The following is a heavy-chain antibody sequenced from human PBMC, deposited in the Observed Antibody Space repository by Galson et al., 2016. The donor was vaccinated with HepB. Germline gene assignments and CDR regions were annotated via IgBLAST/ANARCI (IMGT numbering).Heavy chain of an antibody. Sequence: SLRLSCAASGFTFSDHYMDWVRRAPGKGLEWIGRCRHRRYSYSTEYAASVKGRFSVSRDASKDSLYLQMNSLKSDDTAVYYCTRVRGATCGYNPYDSWGQGTLVTVSS. CDR2: CRHRRYSYST. CDR3: TRVRGATCGYNPYDS. CDR1: GFTFSDHY. D-gene: IGHD5-24*01. J-gene: IGHJ4*02. V-gene: IGHV3-72*01.